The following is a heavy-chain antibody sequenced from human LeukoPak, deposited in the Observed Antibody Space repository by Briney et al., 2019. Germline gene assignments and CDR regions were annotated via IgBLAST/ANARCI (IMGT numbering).Heavy chain of an antibody. CDR2: ISGSGGST. D-gene: IGHD2-2*01. V-gene: IGHV3-23*01. J-gene: IGHJ4*02. CDR3: AKDVWDLVVVPAVKLDY. CDR1: GFTFSSYA. Sequence: PGGSLRLSCAASGFTFSSYAMSWVRQAPGKGLEWVSTISGSGGSTYYADSLKGRFTISRDKSRNTLYLQMNSLRAEDTAVYYCAKDVWDLVVVPAVKLDYWGQGSLVVVSS.